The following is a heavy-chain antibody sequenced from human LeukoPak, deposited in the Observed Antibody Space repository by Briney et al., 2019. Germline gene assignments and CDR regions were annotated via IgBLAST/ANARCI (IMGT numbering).Heavy chain of an antibody. J-gene: IGHJ4*02. V-gene: IGHV3-23*01. D-gene: IGHD3-10*01. Sequence: PGGSLRLSCAASGFTFSTYGMNWVRQAPGKGLEWVSAISGSGGSTYYADSVKGRFTISRDNSKNTLYLQMNSLRAEDTAVYYCANLPEPYGSGSYVDYWGQGTLVTVSS. CDR1: GFTFSTYG. CDR2: ISGSGGST. CDR3: ANLPEPYGSGSYVDY.